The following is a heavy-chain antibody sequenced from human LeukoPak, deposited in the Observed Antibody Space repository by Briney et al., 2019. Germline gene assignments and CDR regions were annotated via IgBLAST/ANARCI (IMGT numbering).Heavy chain of an antibody. CDR3: ARIYCGSSSCHYFDY. J-gene: IGHJ4*02. D-gene: IGHD2-15*01. CDR2: IHHSGST. V-gene: IGHV4-4*02. Sequence: SGTLSLTCGVSGGSITTTNYWSWVRQPPGKGLEWIGEIHHSGSTNYNPSLKSRVTISVDKSKNQFSLKLSSVTAADTAVYYCARIYCGSSSCHYFDYWGQGTLVTVSS. CDR1: GGSITTTNY.